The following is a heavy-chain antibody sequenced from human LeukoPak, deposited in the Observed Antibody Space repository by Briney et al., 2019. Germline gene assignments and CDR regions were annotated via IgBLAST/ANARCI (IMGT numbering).Heavy chain of an antibody. Sequence: PSETLSLTCAVYGGSFSGYYWSWIRQPPGKGLEWIGEINHSGSTNYNPSLKSRVTISVDTSKNQFSLKLSSVTAADTAVYYCARVVRGYCCGGSCYGPTLPPHFDYWGQGTLVTVSS. D-gene: IGHD2-15*01. CDR1: GGSFSGYY. V-gene: IGHV4-34*01. CDR2: INHSGST. J-gene: IGHJ4*02. CDR3: ARVVRGYCCGGSCYGPTLPPHFDY.